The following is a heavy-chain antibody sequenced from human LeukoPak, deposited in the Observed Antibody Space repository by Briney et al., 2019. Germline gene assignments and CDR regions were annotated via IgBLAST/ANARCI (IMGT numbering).Heavy chain of an antibody. CDR1: GFTLSNYD. D-gene: IGHD3-22*01. CDR2: ISVSGGRP. CDR3: AKRGVVIRVILVGFHKEANYFDS. Sequence: GGSLRLSCAVSGFTLSNYDMSWVRQAPGKGLEGVAGISVSGGRPNYADSVKGRFTISRDNPKNTLYLQMNSLRAEDTAVYFCAKRGVVIRVILVGFHKEANYFDSWGQGVLVTVSS. J-gene: IGHJ4*02. V-gene: IGHV3-23*01.